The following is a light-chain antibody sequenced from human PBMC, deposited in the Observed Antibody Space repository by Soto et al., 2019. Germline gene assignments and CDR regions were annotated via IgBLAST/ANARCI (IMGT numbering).Light chain of an antibody. Sequence: QLVLTQPPSVSGAPGQRVTISCSGRSSNVGNNAVNWYQQLPGKAPKLLIYYDEMLPSGISDRFSASKSGSSASLAISGLQSEDEAEYYCAAWDDSMTYVFGTGTKLTVL. J-gene: IGLJ1*01. V-gene: IGLV1-36*01. CDR3: AAWDDSMTYV. CDR1: SSNVGNNA. CDR2: YDE.